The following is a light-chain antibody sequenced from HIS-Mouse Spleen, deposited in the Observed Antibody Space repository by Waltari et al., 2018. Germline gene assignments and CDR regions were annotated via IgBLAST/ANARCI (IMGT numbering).Light chain of an antibody. Sequence: SYELTQPPSASVSPVLTARIPLLGDSLQKKYAHWYRQKSGQAPVLVIYEDSQRPSGGPERFSGSSSGTMATLTISGAQVEDEADYYCYSTDSSGNHRVFGGGTKLTVL. CDR3: YSTDSSGNHRV. V-gene: IGLV3-10*01. CDR2: EDS. J-gene: IGLJ2*01. CDR1: SLQKKY.